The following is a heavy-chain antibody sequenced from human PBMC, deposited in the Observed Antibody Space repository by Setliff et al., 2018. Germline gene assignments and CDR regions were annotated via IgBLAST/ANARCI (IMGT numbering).Heavy chain of an antibody. V-gene: IGHV3-11*04. CDR3: ARDGVLYGMDV. D-gene: IGHD3-10*01. J-gene: IGHJ6*02. CDR1: GFSFSDPY. CDR2: ISGNGITI. Sequence: PGGSLRLSCAASGFSFSDPYMSWVRQAPGKGLEWLSKISGNGITIYYADSVRGRFTISRDNAKNSLFLQMNSLRVEDTAVYYCARDGVLYGMDVWGQGTTVTVSS.